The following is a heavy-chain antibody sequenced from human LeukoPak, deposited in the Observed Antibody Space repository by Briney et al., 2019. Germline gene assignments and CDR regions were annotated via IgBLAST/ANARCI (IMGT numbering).Heavy chain of an antibody. D-gene: IGHD1-26*01. CDR1: AGSIGSYY. CDR3: ARDSSLSGSYSSYYYGMDV. V-gene: IGHV4-59*01. J-gene: IGHJ6*02. CDR2: IYYSGST. Sequence: SQTLSLTCTASAGSIGSYYWSWIRQPPGKGLEWIGYIYYSGSTNYNPSLKSRVTISVDTSKNQFSLKLSSVTAADTAVYYCARDSSLSGSYSSYYYGMDVWGQGTTVTVSS.